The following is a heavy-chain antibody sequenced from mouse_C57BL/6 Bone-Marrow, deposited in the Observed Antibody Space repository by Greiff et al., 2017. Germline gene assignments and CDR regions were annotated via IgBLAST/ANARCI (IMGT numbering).Heavy chain of an antibody. CDR3: ASYGSSPHWYFDV. D-gene: IGHD1-1*01. CDR1: GYAFSSSW. Sequence: QVQLQQSGPELVKPGASVKISCKASGYAFSSSWMQWVKQRPGQGLEWIGAIYPGNGDTSYNQKFKGKATLTADKSSSTAYMQLSSLTSEDSAVYYCASYGSSPHWYFDVWGTGTTVTVSS. V-gene: IGHV1-82*01. J-gene: IGHJ1*03. CDR2: IYPGNGDT.